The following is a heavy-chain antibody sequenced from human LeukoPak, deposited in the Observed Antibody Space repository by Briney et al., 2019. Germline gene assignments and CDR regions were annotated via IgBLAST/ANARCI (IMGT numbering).Heavy chain of an antibody. D-gene: IGHD3-16*01. Sequence: GGSLTLSCAASGFIFSSYAMSWVRKALARGLEWVSSLRGNGDTIYADSVKGRFTLSRDESRNTVYLHLNELRAEDTAVYYCAKASWVSTADAVLWGQGTVVTVSS. J-gene: IGHJ4*02. CDR2: LRGNGDT. CDR1: GFIFSSYA. CDR3: AKASWVSTADAVL. V-gene: IGHV3-23*01.